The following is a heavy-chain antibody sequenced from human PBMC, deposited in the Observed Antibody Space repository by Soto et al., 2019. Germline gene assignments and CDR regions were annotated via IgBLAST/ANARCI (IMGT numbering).Heavy chain of an antibody. CDR2: INPSGGST. Sequence: ASVKVSCKASGYTFTSYYMHWVRQAPGQGLEWMGIINPSGGSTSYAQKFQGRVTMTTDTSTSTAYMELSSLRSEDTAVYYCARVSDGGKRDHDAFDIWGQGTMVTVSS. V-gene: IGHV1-46*01. CDR3: ARVSDGGKRDHDAFDI. CDR1: GYTFTSYY. D-gene: IGHD2-15*01. J-gene: IGHJ3*02.